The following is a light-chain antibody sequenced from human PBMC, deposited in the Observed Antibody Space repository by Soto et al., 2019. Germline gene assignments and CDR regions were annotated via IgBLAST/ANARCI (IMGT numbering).Light chain of an antibody. J-gene: IGLJ1*01. V-gene: IGLV2-14*01. CDR2: DVT. CDR1: SSDVGDNNY. CDR3: SSYTSSSTLYV. Sequence: QSALTQPASVSGSPGQSITISCTGTSSDVGDNNYVSWYQQHPGKAPKLMIYDVTHRPSGISNRFSGSKSGNTASLTISGLQXEDEADYYCSSYTSSSTLYVFGTGTKVTVL.